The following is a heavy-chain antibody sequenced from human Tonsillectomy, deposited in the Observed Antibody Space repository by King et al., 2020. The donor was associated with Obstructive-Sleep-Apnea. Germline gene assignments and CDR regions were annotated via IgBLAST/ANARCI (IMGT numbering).Heavy chain of an antibody. D-gene: IGHD5-18*01. J-gene: IGHJ4*02. CDR1: GFTFSRYS. V-gene: IGHV3-48*04. CDR3: ARDRYSYGLDY. Sequence: VQLVESGGGLVQPGGSLRLSCAASGFTFSRYSMTWVRQAPGKGLEWVSYNSSSSRTIYYADSVKGRFAISRDNAKNSLYLQMNSLRAEDTAVYYCARDRYSYGLDYWGQGTQVTVSS. CDR2: NSSSSRTI.